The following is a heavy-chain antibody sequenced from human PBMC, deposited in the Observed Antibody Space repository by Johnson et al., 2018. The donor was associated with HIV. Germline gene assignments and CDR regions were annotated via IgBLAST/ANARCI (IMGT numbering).Heavy chain of an antibody. CDR3: DCIVGATRDAFDI. Sequence: QVQLVESGGGVVQPGGSLRLSCAASGFTFSSYGMHCVRQAPGKGLEWVAFIRYDGSIKYYVDSVKGRFTISRDNSKNTLYLQMNSLRAEDTAVYYCDCIVGATRDAFDIWGQGTMVTVSS. V-gene: IGHV3-30*02. CDR1: GFTFSSYG. J-gene: IGHJ3*02. CDR2: IRYDGSIK. D-gene: IGHD1-26*01.